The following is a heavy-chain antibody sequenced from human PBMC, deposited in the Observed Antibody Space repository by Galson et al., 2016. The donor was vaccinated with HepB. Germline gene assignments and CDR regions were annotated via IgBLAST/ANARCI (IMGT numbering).Heavy chain of an antibody. D-gene: IGHD3-10*01. CDR2: TSSSGSTI. Sequence: SLRLSCAASGFTFSDYYMSWIRQAPGKGLEWVSYTSSSGSTIYYADSVKGRFTISRDNAKNSLYLQTNSLRDEDTAVYYCARDARASVYFYYYGMDVWGQGTTVTVSS. V-gene: IGHV3-11*01. CDR3: ARDARASVYFYYYGMDV. J-gene: IGHJ6*02. CDR1: GFTFSDYY.